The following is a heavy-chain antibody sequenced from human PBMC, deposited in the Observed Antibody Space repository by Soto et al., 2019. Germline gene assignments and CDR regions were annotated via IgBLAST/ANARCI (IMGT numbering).Heavy chain of an antibody. V-gene: IGHV3-53*01. CDR2: IYSGGST. CDR1: GFTVSSNY. J-gene: IGHJ4*02. CDR3: AREAGDY. Sequence: EVQLVESGGGLIQPGGSLRLSCAASGFTVSSNYINWVRQAPGKGLEWVSAIYSGGSTYYADSVKGRCTISRDNSKNTVYLQMSSLRAEDTAVYYCAREAGDYWGQGTLVTVSS.